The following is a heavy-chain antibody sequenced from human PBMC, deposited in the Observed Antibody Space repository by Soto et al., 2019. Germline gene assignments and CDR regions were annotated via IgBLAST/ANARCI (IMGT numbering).Heavy chain of an antibody. CDR2: ISYDGSNK. CDR3: ARDRARDYDY. V-gene: IGHV3-30-3*01. Sequence: QVQLVESGGGVVQPGRSLRLSCAASGFTFSSYAMHWVRQGPGKGLEWVAVISYDGSNKYYADSVKGRFTISRDNSKNTLYLQMNSLRAEDTAVYYCARDRARDYDYWGQGTLVTVSS. CDR1: GFTFSSYA. J-gene: IGHJ4*02.